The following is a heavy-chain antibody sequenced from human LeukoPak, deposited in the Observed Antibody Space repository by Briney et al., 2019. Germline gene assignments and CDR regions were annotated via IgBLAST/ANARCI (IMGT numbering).Heavy chain of an antibody. CDR3: AKDLGYSYGRGFDY. V-gene: IGHV3-23*01. J-gene: IGHJ4*02. D-gene: IGHD5-18*01. CDR2: ISGSGGST. Sequence: QPGGSLRLSCAASGFTSSSYAMSWVRQAPGKGLEWVSAISGSGGSTYYADSVKGRFTISRDNSKNTLYLQMNSLRAEDTAVYYCAKDLGYSYGRGFDYWGQGTLVTVSS. CDR1: GFTSSSYA.